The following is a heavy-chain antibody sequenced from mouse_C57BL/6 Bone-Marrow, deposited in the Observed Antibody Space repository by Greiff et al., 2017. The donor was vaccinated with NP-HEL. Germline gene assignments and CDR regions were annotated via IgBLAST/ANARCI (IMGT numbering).Heavy chain of an antibody. CDR3: ARKSRWLLPAMDY. CDR1: GYAFSSYW. V-gene: IGHV1-80*01. CDR2: IYPGDGDT. Sequence: VQLQQSGASVKISCKASGYAFSSYWMNWVKQRPGKGLEWIGQIYPGDGDTNYNGKFKGKATLTADKSFSTAYMQLSSLTSEDSAVYFCARKSRWLLPAMDYWGQGTSVTVSS. D-gene: IGHD2-3*01. J-gene: IGHJ4*01.